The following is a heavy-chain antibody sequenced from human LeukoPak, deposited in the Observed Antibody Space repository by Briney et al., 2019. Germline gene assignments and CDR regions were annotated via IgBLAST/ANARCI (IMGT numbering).Heavy chain of an antibody. Sequence: ASVKVSRKSSGYTFTNYYIHWVRQAPGQGLEWMGVINPTSGSTAYTQKFQGRVTMTRDTSTSTVYMELSSLRSDDTAVYYCAGLGYYYDSLGHYDYWGQGTLVIVSS. CDR3: AGLGYYYDSLGHYDY. CDR2: INPTSGST. D-gene: IGHD3-22*01. CDR1: GYTFTNYY. J-gene: IGHJ4*02. V-gene: IGHV1-46*01.